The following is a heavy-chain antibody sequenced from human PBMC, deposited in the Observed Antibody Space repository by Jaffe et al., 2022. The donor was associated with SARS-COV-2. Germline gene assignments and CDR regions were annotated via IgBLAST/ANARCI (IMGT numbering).Heavy chain of an antibody. CDR3: ARDLDSQYSGYDNYYYGMDV. Sequence: QVQLVESGGGVVQPGRSLRLSCAASGFTFSSYAMHWVRQAPGKGLEWVAVISYDGSNKYYADSVKGRFTISRDNSKNTLYLQMNSLRAEDTAVYYCARDLDSQYSGYDNYYYGMDVWGQGTTVTVSS. CDR2: ISYDGSNK. D-gene: IGHD5-12*01. CDR1: GFTFSSYA. J-gene: IGHJ6*02. V-gene: IGHV3-30-3*01.